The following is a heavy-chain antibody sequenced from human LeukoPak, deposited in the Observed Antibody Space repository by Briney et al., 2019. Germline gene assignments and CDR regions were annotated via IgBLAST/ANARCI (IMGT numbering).Heavy chain of an antibody. CDR2: VKKDGSEK. CDR1: GFTFSNNW. Sequence: GGSLRLSCAASGFTFSNNWMTWVRQAPGKGLEWVASVKKDGSEKYYVDSVKGRFTISRDNAKNSLYLQMNSLRVEDTAVYYCARSPPYCSRRYFFDHRGQGTL. J-gene: IGHJ4*02. V-gene: IGHV3-7*01. CDR3: ARSPPYCSRRYFFDH. D-gene: IGHD3-10*01.